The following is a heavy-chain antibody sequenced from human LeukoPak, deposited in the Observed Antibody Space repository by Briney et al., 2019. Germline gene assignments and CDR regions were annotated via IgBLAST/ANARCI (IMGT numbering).Heavy chain of an antibody. V-gene: IGHV3-23*01. J-gene: IGHJ5*02. CDR3: AKGNYDFWSENWFGP. CDR2: ISGSGGST. D-gene: IGHD3-3*01. Sequence: GGSLRLSCAASGFTFSSYSMNWVRQAPGKGLEWVSAISGSGGSTYYADSVEGRFTISRDNSKNTLYLQMNSLRAEDTAVYYCAKGNYDFWSENWFGPWGQGTLVTVSS. CDR1: GFTFSSYS.